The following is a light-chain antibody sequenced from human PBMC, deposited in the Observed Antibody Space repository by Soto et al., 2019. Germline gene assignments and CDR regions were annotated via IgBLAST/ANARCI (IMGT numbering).Light chain of an antibody. CDR2: SAS. CDR1: QSVSSSY. CDR3: QQRFDWPKIT. J-gene: IGKJ5*01. V-gene: IGKV3D-20*02. Sequence: EIVLTQSPVTLSLSPWERATLSCRTSQSVSSSYLAWYQQKPGQAPRLLIHSASSRATGIPDRFSGSGSGTDFTLTISSLEPEDFGVFYCQQRFDWPKITFGQGTRLEIK.